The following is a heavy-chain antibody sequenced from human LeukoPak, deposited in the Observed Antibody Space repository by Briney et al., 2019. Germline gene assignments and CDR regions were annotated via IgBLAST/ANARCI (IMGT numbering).Heavy chain of an antibody. CDR1: GGSISSYY. D-gene: IGHD3-22*01. J-gene: IGHJ4*02. V-gene: IGHV4-59*01. CDR2: ISDSGST. Sequence: SETLSLTCTVSGGSISSYYWTWIRQPPGKGLEWIGYISDSGSTNYNPSLKSRVTISVDMSKNQFSLKLSSVTAADTAVYYCARGYYYDASGYYRSFDYWGQGTLVTVSS. CDR3: ARGYYYDASGYYRSFDY.